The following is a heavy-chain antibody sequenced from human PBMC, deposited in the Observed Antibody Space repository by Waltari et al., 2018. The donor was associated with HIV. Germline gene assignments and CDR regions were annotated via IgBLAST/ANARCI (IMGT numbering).Heavy chain of an antibody. CDR2: INHRRNT. V-gene: IGHV4-34*01. CDR3: ARRALWLRPVYYFDY. D-gene: IGHD5-12*01. Sequence: QVQLQQWGAGLLKPSETLSLTCAVYGEPFDGYYWSWIRQPPGKRLEWMGEINHRRNTNNTPSLRSRLTMSVDASKNQFSLNLNSVTAADTGVYYCARRALWLRPVYYFDYWGQGALVTVSS. J-gene: IGHJ4*02. CDR1: GEPFDGYY.